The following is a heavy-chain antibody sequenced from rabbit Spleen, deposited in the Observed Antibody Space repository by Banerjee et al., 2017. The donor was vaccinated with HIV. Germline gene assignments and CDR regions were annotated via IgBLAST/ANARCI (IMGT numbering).Heavy chain of an antibody. CDR3: ARTSGSDYGTGLAL. J-gene: IGHJ3*01. V-gene: IGHV1S45*01. CDR2: IDAGSSGFT. D-gene: IGHD7-1*01. Sequence: QEQLVESGGDLVKPGASLTLTCIASGVSFSGSSYMCWVRQAPGKGLEWIACIDAGSSGFTYFASWAKGRFTISKTSSTTVTLQMTSLTAADTARYFCARTSGSDYGTGLALWGQGTLVTV. CDR1: GVSFSGSSY.